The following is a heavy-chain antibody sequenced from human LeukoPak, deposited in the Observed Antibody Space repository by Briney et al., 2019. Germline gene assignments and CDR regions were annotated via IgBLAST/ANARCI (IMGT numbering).Heavy chain of an antibody. CDR2: ISGSGGST. Sequence: GGSLRLSCAASGFTFSSYAMSWVRQAPGKGLEWVSAISGSGGSTYYADSVKGRFTISRDNSKNTLYLQMNSLRAEDTAVYYCAKWFGYRGGDCQPIPNWGQGTLVTVSS. D-gene: IGHD2-21*02. V-gene: IGHV3-23*01. J-gene: IGHJ4*02. CDR1: GFTFSSYA. CDR3: AKWFGYRGGDCQPIPN.